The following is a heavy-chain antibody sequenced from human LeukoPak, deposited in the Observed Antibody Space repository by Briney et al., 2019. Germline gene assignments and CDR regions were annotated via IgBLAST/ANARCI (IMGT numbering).Heavy chain of an antibody. J-gene: IGHJ4*02. V-gene: IGHV3-53*01. CDR2: IHGGGST. D-gene: IGHD6-19*01. Sequence: GGSLRLSCAASGFTVSSNYMGWVRQAPGKGLEWVSVIHGGGSTNYGDSVKGRFTISRDNSKNTLYLQMNSLRTEDTAVYYCARVASDSSGWYHFDYWGQGTLVTVSS. CDR1: GFTVSSNY. CDR3: ARVASDSSGWYHFDY.